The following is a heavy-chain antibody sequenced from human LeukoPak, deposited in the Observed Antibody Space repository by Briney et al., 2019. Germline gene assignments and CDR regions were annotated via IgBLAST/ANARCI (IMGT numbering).Heavy chain of an antibody. J-gene: IGHJ4*02. CDR3: ARGYAAILD. Sequence: PGGALRLSCAASGFTFKNFRMNWVRQAPGKGLEWVSSIGATSNDMKYIDSVRGRFTISRDNAKNSVYLQMDSLRVEDTALYYCARGYAAILDWGQGTLVTVSS. CDR2: IGATSNDM. V-gene: IGHV3-21*01. CDR1: GFTFKNFR. D-gene: IGHD2-15*01.